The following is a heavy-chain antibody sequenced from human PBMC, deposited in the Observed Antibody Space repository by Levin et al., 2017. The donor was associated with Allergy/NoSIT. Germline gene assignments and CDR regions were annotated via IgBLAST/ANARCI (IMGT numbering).Heavy chain of an antibody. CDR2: ISSSSSYI. D-gene: IGHD6-13*01. V-gene: IGHV3-21*01. CDR1: GFTFSSYS. J-gene: IGHJ4*02. CDR3: ARAIIAAAAPTDY. Sequence: GGSLRLSCAASGFTFSSYSMNWVRQAPGKGLEWASSISSSSSYIYYADSVKGRFTISRDNAKNSLYLQMNSLRAEDTAVYYCARAIIAAAAPTDYWGQGTLVTVSS.